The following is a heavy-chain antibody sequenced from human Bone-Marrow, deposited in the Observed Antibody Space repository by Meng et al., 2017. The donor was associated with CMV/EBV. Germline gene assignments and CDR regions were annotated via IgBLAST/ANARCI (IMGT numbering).Heavy chain of an antibody. CDR2: ISSSSSTI. V-gene: IGHV3-48*01. D-gene: IGHD4-11*01. Sequence: GGSLRLSCAASGFTFSSYSMNWVRQAPGKGLEWVSYISSSSSTIYYADSVKGRFTISRDNSKNTLYLQMNSLRAEDTAVYYCARGPDYSYFDYWGQGTRVTGSS. J-gene: IGHJ4*02. CDR3: ARGPDYSYFDY. CDR1: GFTFSSYS.